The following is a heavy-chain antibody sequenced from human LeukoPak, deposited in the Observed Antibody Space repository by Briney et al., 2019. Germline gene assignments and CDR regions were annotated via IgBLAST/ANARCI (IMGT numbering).Heavy chain of an antibody. V-gene: IGHV3-23*01. J-gene: IGHJ6*03. CDR3: AKGGYSYAPSIYYYYMDV. CDR2: ISGSGGST. CDR1: GFTFSSYA. D-gene: IGHD5-18*01. Sequence: GGSLRLSCAASGFTFSSYAMSWVRQAPGEGLEWVSAISGSGGSTYYADSVKGRFTISRDNSKNTLYLQMNSLRAEDTAVYYRAKGGYSYAPSIYYYYMDVWGKGTTVTVSS.